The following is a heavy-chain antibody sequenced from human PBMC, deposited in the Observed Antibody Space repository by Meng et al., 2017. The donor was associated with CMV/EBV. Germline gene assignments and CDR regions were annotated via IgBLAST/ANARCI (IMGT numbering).Heavy chain of an antibody. CDR1: GYTFTGYY. CDR2: INPNSGGT. Sequence: QGSLVQSGAEVKKPGDSVKVLCKASGYTFTGYYMYWGRQAPGQGLEWMGWINPNSGGTNYAQKFQGRVPMTRDTSISTAYMELSRLRSDDTAVYYCATYIGNYINWYFDLWGRGTLVTVSS. CDR3: ATYIGNYINWYFDL. D-gene: IGHD1-7*01. V-gene: IGHV1-2*02. J-gene: IGHJ2*01.